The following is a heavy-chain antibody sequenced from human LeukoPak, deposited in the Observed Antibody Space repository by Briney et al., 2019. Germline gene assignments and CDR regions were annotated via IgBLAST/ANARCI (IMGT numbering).Heavy chain of an antibody. CDR3: AREASWASDP. J-gene: IGHJ5*02. D-gene: IGHD7-27*01. Sequence: PSETLSLTCTVSSGSISNYYWSWIRQPPGKGLEWTGYIYYSGSTNYNPSLKSRVTISVDTSKNQFSLKLSSVTAADTAVYYCAREASWASDPWGQGTLVTVSS. CDR2: IYYSGST. CDR1: SGSISNYY. V-gene: IGHV4-59*12.